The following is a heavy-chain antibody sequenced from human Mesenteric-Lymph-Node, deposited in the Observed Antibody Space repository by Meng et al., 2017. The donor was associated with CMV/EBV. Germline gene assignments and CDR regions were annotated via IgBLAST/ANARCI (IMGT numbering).Heavy chain of an antibody. CDR1: GGTLSSYA. CDR3: ARRGIAARPLDY. J-gene: IGHJ4*02. D-gene: IGHD6-6*01. V-gene: IGHV1-2*02. Sequence: ASVKVSCKASGGTLSSYAISWVRQAPGQGLEWMGWINPNSGGTNYAQKFQGRVTMTRDTSISTAYMELSRLRSDDTAVYYCARRGIAARPLDYWGQGTLVTVSS. CDR2: INPNSGGT.